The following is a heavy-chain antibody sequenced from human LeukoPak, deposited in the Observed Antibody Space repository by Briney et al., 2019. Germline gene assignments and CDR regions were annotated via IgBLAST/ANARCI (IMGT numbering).Heavy chain of an antibody. D-gene: IGHD3-10*01. CDR2: IYPGDSDT. J-gene: IGHJ5*02. V-gene: IGHV5-51*01. CDR1: GYSFTNYW. CDR3: ARHRTMFRGVNWFDP. Sequence: GESLQISCKGSGYSFTNYWIGWLRQVPGKGLEWMGIIYPGDSDTRYSPSFQGQVTISADKSISTAYLQWNSLKASDTAMYYCARHRTMFRGVNWFDPWSQGTLVTVSS.